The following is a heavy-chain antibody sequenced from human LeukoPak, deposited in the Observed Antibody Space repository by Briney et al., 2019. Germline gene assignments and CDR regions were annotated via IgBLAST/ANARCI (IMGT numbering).Heavy chain of an antibody. J-gene: IGHJ6*02. CDR3: ARDSRAYYYYGMDV. CDR2: ITNDGSST. CDR1: GLTFSSHW. D-gene: IGHD2/OR15-2a*01. V-gene: IGHV3-74*01. Sequence: GGSLRLSCAASGLTFSSHWMHWVRQAPGKGLVWVSRITNDGSSTTYADSVKGRFTISRDNAKNSLYLQMNTLRAEDTALYYCARDSRAYYYYGMDVWGQGTTVTVSS.